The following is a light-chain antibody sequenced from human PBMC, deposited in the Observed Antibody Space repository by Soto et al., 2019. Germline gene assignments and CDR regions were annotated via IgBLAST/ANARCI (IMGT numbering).Light chain of an antibody. CDR3: AAWDASLNGYV. V-gene: IGLV1-44*01. Sequence: VLTQPPSASGTPGQRVTISCSTISSNIGGNTVNWYQQVPGTAPKLLIYSYDQRPSGVPDRFSGSKSGTSASLAIIGLQSEDEADYYCAAWDASLNGYVFGTGTKVTVL. CDR2: SYD. CDR1: SSNIGGNT. J-gene: IGLJ1*01.